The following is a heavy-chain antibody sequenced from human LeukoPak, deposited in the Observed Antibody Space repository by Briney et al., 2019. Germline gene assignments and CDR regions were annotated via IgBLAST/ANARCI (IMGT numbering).Heavy chain of an antibody. CDR3: ARRVTGLDWFDP. D-gene: IGHD1-1*01. J-gene: IGHJ5*02. V-gene: IGHV4-39*07. Sequence: SETLSLTCTVSSGSITSGYYWDWIRQPPGKGLEWIGGISYSGNTFHNPSLKSRVTISVDTSKNQFSLKLSSVTAADTAVYYCARRVTGLDWFDPWGQGTLVTVSS. CDR1: SGSITSGYY. CDR2: ISYSGNT.